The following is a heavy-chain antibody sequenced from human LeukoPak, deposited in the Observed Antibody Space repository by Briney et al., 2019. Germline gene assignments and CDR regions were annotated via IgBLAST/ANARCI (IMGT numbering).Heavy chain of an antibody. CDR2: ISGSGGST. J-gene: IGHJ3*02. Sequence: PGGSLRLSCAASGFTFSSYAMSWVRQAPGEGLEWVSAISGSGGSTYYADSVKGRFTISRDNSKSTLFLQMNDLRVEDTAKFYCAKSLFTSATGTGRAFHIWGQGTMVSVSS. V-gene: IGHV3-23*01. D-gene: IGHD1-1*01. CDR1: GFTFSSYA. CDR3: AKSLFTSATGTGRAFHI.